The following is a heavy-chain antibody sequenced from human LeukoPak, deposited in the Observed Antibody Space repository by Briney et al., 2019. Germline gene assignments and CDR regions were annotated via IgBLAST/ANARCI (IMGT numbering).Heavy chain of an antibody. CDR2: ISGSGGST. Sequence: GGSLRLSCAASGFTFSSYAMSWVRQAPGKGLEWGSAISGSGGSTYYADSVKGRFTTSTDNSKNTLYLQMNSLRAEDTAVYYCATTPKGDWFDPWGQGTLVTVSS. J-gene: IGHJ5*02. V-gene: IGHV3-23*01. CDR1: GFTFSSYA. CDR3: ATTPKGDWFDP. D-gene: IGHD2-15*01.